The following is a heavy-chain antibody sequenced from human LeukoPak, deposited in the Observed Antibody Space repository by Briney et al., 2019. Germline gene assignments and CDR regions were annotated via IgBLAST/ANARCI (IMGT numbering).Heavy chain of an antibody. CDR2: ISSSSSYI. J-gene: IGHJ4*02. D-gene: IGHD3-10*01. V-gene: IGHV3-21*01. CDR3: ARDRRELEWDPIPSFDY. Sequence: PGGSLRLSCAASGFTFSSYSMNWVRQAPGKGLEWVSSISSSSSYIYYADSVKGRFTISRDNAKNSLYLQMNSLRAEDTAVYYCARDRRELEWDPIPSFDYWGQGTLVTVSS. CDR1: GFTFSSYS.